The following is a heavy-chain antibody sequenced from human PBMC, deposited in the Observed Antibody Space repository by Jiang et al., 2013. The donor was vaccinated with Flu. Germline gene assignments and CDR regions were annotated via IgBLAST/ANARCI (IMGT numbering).Heavy chain of an antibody. D-gene: IGHD3-10*01. Sequence: SGAEVKKPGSSVKVSCKASGGTFSSYAISWVRQAPGQGLEWMGRIIPTLGIANYAQKFQGRVTITADKSTSTAYMELSSLRSEDTAVYYCARDSAYYYGSGSYYSPYWGQGTLVTVSS. CDR3: ARDSAYYYGSGSYYSPY. CDR1: GGTFSSYA. J-gene: IGHJ4*02. V-gene: IGHV1-69*04. CDR2: IIPTLGIA.